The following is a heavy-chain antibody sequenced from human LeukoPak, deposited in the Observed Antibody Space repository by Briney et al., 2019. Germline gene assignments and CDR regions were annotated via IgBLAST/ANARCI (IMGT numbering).Heavy chain of an antibody. V-gene: IGHV5-51*01. CDR1: GYSFASYW. Sequence: GESLKISCKGSGYSFASYWIGWVRQMPGNGLEWMGIIYPGDSDPRYSPSFQGQVTISVDRTISTAYLQWSSLKASDTAMYYCARQDSYGQFDYWGQGTLVTVSS. J-gene: IGHJ4*02. CDR2: IYPGDSDP. D-gene: IGHD5-18*01. CDR3: ARQDSYGQFDY.